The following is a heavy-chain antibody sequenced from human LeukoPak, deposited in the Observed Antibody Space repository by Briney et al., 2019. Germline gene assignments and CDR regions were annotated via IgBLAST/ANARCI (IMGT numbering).Heavy chain of an antibody. CDR3: ASGYFGDAFDV. V-gene: IGHV4-59*08. CDR2: IYYTGTT. J-gene: IGHJ3*01. Sequence: PSETLSLTCTVSGSPISSYYWSWIRQPPGKGLEWIGYIYYTGTTNYNPSLKSRVTISVDISKNHFSLKLSSVTAADTAVYYCASGYFGDAFDVWGQGTMVTVSS. D-gene: IGHD3-9*01. CDR1: GSPISSYY.